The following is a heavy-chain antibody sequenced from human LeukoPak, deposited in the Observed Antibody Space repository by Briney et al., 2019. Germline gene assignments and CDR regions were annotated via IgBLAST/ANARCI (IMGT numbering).Heavy chain of an antibody. V-gene: IGHV1-46*01. CDR3: ARRGSGTPSQFDY. D-gene: IGHD3-16*01. CDR1: GYTFTGYY. J-gene: IGHJ4*02. Sequence: ASVKVSCKASGYTFTGYYMHWVRQAPGQGLEWMGIINPSGGSTSYAQKFQGRVTMTRDMSTSTVYMELSSLRSEDTAVYYCARRGSGTPSQFDYWGQGTLVTVSS. CDR2: INPSGGST.